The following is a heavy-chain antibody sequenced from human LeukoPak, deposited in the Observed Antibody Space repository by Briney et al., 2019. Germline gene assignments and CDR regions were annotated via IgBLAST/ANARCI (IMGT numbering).Heavy chain of an antibody. D-gene: IGHD4-23*01. Sequence: SETLSLICTVSGGSISSYYWRWIRQPAGKGLEWIGRIYTRGSTNYNPSLKGRVTMSVDTSKNQVSLKLSSVTAADTAVYYCAREILTTVVTPGWFDPWGQRTLVTVSS. CDR1: GGSISSYY. J-gene: IGHJ5*02. V-gene: IGHV4-4*07. CDR2: IYTRGST. CDR3: AREILTTVVTPGWFDP.